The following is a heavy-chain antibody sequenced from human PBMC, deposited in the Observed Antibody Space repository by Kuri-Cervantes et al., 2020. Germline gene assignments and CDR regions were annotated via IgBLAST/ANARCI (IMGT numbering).Heavy chain of an antibody. D-gene: IGHD4-11*01. CDR2: ISYDGSNK. CDR3: TTDGLQ. V-gene: IGHV3-30*03. Sequence: GESLKISCAASGFTFSSYGMHWVRQAPGKGLEWVAVISYDGSNKYYADSVKGRFTISRDDSKNTLYLQMNSLKTEDTAVYYCTTDGLQWGQGTLVTVSS. J-gene: IGHJ4*02. CDR1: GFTFSSYG.